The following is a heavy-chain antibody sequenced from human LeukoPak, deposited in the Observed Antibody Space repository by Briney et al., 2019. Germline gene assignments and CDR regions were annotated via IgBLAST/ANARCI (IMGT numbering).Heavy chain of an antibody. Sequence: PGGSQRLSCAASGFTISNYWMTWVRQAPGKGLEWVANIKQDGSEKYYVDSVKGRFTISRDNAKNSLYLQMNSLRVEDTAVYYCARRRGTWYFDLWGRGTLVTVSS. V-gene: IGHV3-7*01. CDR1: GFTISNYW. CDR3: ARRRGTWYFDL. J-gene: IGHJ2*01. D-gene: IGHD1-1*01. CDR2: IKQDGSEK.